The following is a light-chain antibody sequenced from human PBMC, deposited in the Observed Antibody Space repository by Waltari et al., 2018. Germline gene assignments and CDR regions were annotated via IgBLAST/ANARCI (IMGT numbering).Light chain of an antibody. J-gene: IGLJ2*01. V-gene: IGLV2-8*01. CDR3: SSYAGSNNLV. CDR1: SSDVGGYNY. Sequence: QSALTQPPSASGSPGQSVTISCTGTSSDVGGYNYVSWYQQHPGKAPKLMISEVTKRPSGVPDRFSGSKSGNTASLTVSGLQAEDEADYDCSSYAGSNNLVFGGGTKLTVL. CDR2: EVT.